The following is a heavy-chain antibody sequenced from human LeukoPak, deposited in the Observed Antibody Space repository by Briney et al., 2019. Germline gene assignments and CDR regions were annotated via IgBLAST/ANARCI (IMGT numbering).Heavy chain of an antibody. CDR3: AREGSGYYLTH. CDR1: GFTFSSYW. CDR2: IKQDGSEK. J-gene: IGHJ4*02. Sequence: GSLRLSCAASGFTFSSYWMSWVRQAPGKGLEWVANIKQDGSEKYYVDSVKGRFTISRDNAKNSLYLHVSSLRAEDTAVYHCAREGSGYYLTHWGQGTLVTVSS. V-gene: IGHV3-7*01. D-gene: IGHD3-3*01.